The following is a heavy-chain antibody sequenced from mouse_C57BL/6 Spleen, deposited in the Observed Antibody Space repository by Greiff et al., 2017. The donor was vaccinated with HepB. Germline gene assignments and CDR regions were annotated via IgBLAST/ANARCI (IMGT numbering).Heavy chain of an antibody. V-gene: IGHV1-85*01. Sequence: QVQLQQSGPELVKPGASVKLSCKASGYTFTSYDINWVKQRPGQGLEWIGWIYPRDGSTKYNEKFKGKATLTVDTSSSTAYMELHSLTSEDSAVYLCARRTVVATGGAMDYWGQGTSVTVSS. D-gene: IGHD1-1*01. CDR3: ARRTVVATGGAMDY. CDR2: IYPRDGST. CDR1: GYTFTSYD. J-gene: IGHJ4*01.